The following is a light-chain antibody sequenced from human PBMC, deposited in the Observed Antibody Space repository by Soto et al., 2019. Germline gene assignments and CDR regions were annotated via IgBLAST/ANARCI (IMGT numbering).Light chain of an antibody. Sequence: EVVLTQSPGTLSLSPGERATLACRASQSISSDHLAWYQQRPGQSPRLLIYGASSRTTGVPDRFSGSGSGTDFTLTITSLEPDDFAVYYCQHYRTAPFTFGPGTKVDIK. CDR3: QHYRTAPFT. V-gene: IGKV3-20*01. J-gene: IGKJ3*01. CDR2: GAS. CDR1: QSISSDH.